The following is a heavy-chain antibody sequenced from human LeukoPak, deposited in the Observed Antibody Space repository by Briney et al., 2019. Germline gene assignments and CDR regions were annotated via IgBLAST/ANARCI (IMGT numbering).Heavy chain of an antibody. CDR1: GYTFTGYY. J-gene: IGHJ4*02. CDR3: ARVRAAAGTFGWS. D-gene: IGHD6-13*01. CDR2: INPNSGGT. V-gene: IGHV1-2*02. Sequence: ASVKVSCKASGYTFTGYYMHWVRQAPGQGLEWMGWINPNSGGTNYARKFQGRVTMTRDTSISTAYMELSRLRSDDTAVYYCARVRAAAGTFGWSWGQGTLVTVSS.